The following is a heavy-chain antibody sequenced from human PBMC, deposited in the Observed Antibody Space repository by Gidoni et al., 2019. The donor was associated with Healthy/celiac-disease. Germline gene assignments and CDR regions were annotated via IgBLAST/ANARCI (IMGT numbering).Heavy chain of an antibody. J-gene: IGHJ6*03. Sequence: QVQLVESGGGVVQPGRSLRLSCAASGFPFSSYGMHWVRQAPGKGLEWVAVICYDGSNKYYADSVKGRFTISRDNSKNTLYLQMNSLRAEDTAVYYCARDRDIVVVVAATLRETLNYYMDVWGKGTTVTVSS. V-gene: IGHV3-33*01. CDR3: ARDRDIVVVVAATLRETLNYYMDV. CDR2: ICYDGSNK. CDR1: GFPFSSYG. D-gene: IGHD2-15*01.